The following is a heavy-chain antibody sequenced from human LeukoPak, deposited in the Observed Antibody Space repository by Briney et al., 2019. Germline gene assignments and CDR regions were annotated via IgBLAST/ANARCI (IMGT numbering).Heavy chain of an antibody. CDR2: ISSGGTYK. J-gene: IGHJ3*02. Sequence: GGSLRLSCAASGFTFSDYTMNWVRQAPGKGLEWVSSISSGGTYKYYADSVKGRFTISRDNAQNSLYLQMNSLRAEDSSVYYWARPTTVTTISADAFDIWGQGTMVTVSS. V-gene: IGHV3-21*01. CDR1: GFTFSDYT. CDR3: ARPTTVTTISADAFDI. D-gene: IGHD4-17*01.